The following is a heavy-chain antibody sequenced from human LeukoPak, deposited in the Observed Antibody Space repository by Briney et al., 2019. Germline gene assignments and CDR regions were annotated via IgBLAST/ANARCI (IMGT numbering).Heavy chain of an antibody. CDR2: IYYSGST. Sequence: PSETLSLTCTVSGGSISSYYWSWIRQPPGKGLEWIGYIYYSGSTNYNPSLKSRVTISVDTSKNQFSLKLSSVTAADTAVYYCARSKDILTGYCFDYWGKGTTVTVSS. V-gene: IGHV4-59*01. CDR1: GGSISSYY. J-gene: IGHJ4*03. CDR3: ARSKDILTGYCFDY. D-gene: IGHD3-9*01.